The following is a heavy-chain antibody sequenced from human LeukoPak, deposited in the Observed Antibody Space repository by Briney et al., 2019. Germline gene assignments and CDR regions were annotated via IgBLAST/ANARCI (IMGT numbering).Heavy chain of an antibody. CDR2: ISSSSSYI. CDR3: ASTPLGFDDILTGYYYYGMDV. Sequence: GGSLRLSCAASGFTFSSYSMNWVRQAPGKGLEWVSSISSSSSYIYYADSVKGRFTISRDNAKNSLYLQMNSLRAEDTAVYYCASTPLGFDDILTGYYYYGMDVWAKGPRSPSP. D-gene: IGHD3-9*01. J-gene: IGHJ6*02. V-gene: IGHV3-21*01. CDR1: GFTFSSYS.